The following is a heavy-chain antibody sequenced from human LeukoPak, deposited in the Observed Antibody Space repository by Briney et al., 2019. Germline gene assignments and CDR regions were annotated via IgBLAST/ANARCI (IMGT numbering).Heavy chain of an antibody. J-gene: IGHJ6*03. CDR3: ARLLVEVYYYYMDV. Sequence: GGSLRLSCAASGFTFSSYWMSWVRQAPGKGLEWVANIRQSGSEMYYVDSVKGRFTISRDNAKNSLYLQLNSLRAEDTAVYYCARLLVEVYYYYMDVWGEGTTVTISS. CDR2: IRQSGSEM. V-gene: IGHV3-7*01. CDR1: GFTFSSYW.